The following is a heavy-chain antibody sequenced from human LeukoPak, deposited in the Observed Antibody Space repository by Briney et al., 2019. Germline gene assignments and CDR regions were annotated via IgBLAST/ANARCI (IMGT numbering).Heavy chain of an antibody. V-gene: IGHV1-8*03. CDR2: MNPNSGNT. D-gene: IGHD2-15*01. J-gene: IGHJ6*03. CDR1: GYTFTSYD. CDR3: ARNWLNTCSGGSCYRLWDYYYYMDV. Sequence: GASVKVSCKASGYTFTSYDINWVRQATGQGLEWMGWMNPNSGNTGYAQKFQGRVTITRNTSISTAYMELSSLRSEDTAVYYCARNWLNTCSGGSCYRLWDYYYYMDVWGKGTTVTVSS.